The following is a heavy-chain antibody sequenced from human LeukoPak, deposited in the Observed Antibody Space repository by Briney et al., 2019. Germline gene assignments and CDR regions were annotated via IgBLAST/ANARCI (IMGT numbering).Heavy chain of an antibody. J-gene: IGHJ3*01. Sequence: GGSLRLSCAASGFTFDSHYMTWVRQAPGKGLEWVANIKQDGSEKNYVDSVKGRFTISRDNAKKSLYLQMNSLRAEDTAVYYCARSRSHYDSSGQYYVGAFDVWGQGTMVTVSS. CDR2: IKQDGSEK. CDR3: ARSRSHYDSSGQYYVGAFDV. CDR1: GFTFDSHY. V-gene: IGHV3-7*01. D-gene: IGHD3-22*01.